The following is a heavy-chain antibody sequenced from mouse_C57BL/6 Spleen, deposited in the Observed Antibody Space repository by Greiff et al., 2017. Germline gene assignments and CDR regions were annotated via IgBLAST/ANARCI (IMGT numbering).Heavy chain of an antibody. CDR2: IYPGDGDT. V-gene: IGHV1-82*01. Sequence: VQLQQSGPELVKPGASVKISCKASGYAFSSSWMNWVKQRPGKGLEWIGRIYPGDGDTNYNGKFKGKATLTADKSSSTAYMQLSSLTSEDSAVYFCARWSIYYYGSSSQGLFDYWGQGTTLTVSS. CDR3: ARWSIYYYGSSSQGLFDY. J-gene: IGHJ2*01. D-gene: IGHD1-1*01. CDR1: GYAFSSSW.